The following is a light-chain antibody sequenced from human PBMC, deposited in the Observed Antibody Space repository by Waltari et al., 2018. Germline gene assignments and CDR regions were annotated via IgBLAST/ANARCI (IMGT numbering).Light chain of an antibody. V-gene: IGLV1-47*01. Sequence: QSVLTQPPSASGTPGPRVTISCSGSRSNIGNNYVSWYQQLPGTAPKHLIYRNNQRPSGVPDRFSGSKSGTSASRAISGLRSEDEADYYCAVWDDSLSGRVFGGGTKVTVL. CDR1: RSNIGNNY. J-gene: IGLJ3*02. CDR2: RNN. CDR3: AVWDDSLSGRV.